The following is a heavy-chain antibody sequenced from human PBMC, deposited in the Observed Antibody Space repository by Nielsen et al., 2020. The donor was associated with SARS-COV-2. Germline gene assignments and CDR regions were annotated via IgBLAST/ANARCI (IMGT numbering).Heavy chain of an antibody. D-gene: IGHD6-6*01. CDR3: AREGLDYYYMDV. J-gene: IGHJ6*03. CDR1: GFSFVNYA. V-gene: IGHV3-30*03. Sequence: GESLKISCAASGFSFVNYAIHWVRQAPGKGLEWVSVISYDGNKKYYADSLKDRFTISRDNSKNTLYLQMNSLRAEDTAVYYCAREGLDYYYMDVWGKGTTFTVSS. CDR2: ISYDGNKK.